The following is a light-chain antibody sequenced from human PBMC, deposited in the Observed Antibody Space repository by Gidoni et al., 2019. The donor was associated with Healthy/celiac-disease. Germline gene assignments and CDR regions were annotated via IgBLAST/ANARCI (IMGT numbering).Light chain of an antibody. CDR1: QDISNY. V-gene: IGKV1-33*01. CDR2: DAS. Sequence: DIQMPQSPSSLSASVGDSVTITCQASQDISNYLNWYQQKPGKAPKLLIYDASNLETRVPSRFSGSGSGTDFTFTISSLQPEDIATYYCQQYDNLPPLTFGGGTKVEIK. CDR3: QQYDNLPPLT. J-gene: IGKJ4*01.